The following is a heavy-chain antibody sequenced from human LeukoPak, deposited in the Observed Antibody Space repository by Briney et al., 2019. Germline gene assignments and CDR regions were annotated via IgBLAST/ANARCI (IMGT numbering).Heavy chain of an antibody. CDR2: ITNSGSRI. J-gene: IGHJ3*02. Sequence: SGGSLRLSCAASGFTFRDYYMGWIRQAPGKGLDWASYITNSGSRIYTADSVKGRFTISRDNAKNSLYLQMNNLSAEDTAVYYCARAFNDDFDNWGQGTMVTVSS. CDR1: GFTFRDYY. CDR3: ARAFNDDFDN. V-gene: IGHV3-11*04.